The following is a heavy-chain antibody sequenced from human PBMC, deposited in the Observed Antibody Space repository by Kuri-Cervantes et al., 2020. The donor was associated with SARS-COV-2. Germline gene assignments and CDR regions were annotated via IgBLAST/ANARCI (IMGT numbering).Heavy chain of an antibody. V-gene: IGHV1-24*01. J-gene: IGHJ4*02. CDR2: FDPEDGET. CDR3: ATDFGYSSSSHADY. D-gene: IGHD6-6*01. Sequence: ASVKVSCKVSVYTLTELSMHWVRQAPGKGLEWMGGFDPEDGETIYAQKFQGRVTMTEDTSTDTAYMELSSLRSEDTAVYYCATDFGYSSSSHADYWGQGTLVTVSS. CDR1: VYTLTELS.